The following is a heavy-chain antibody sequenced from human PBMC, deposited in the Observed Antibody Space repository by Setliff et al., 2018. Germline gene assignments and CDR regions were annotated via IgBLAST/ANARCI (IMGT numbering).Heavy chain of an antibody. J-gene: IGHJ3*02. V-gene: IGHV1-46*01. CDR1: GYTFTSHY. D-gene: IGHD5-18*01. CDR2: INPSSGRT. Sequence: ASVKVSCKASGYTFTSHYMHWVRQAPGLGLEWMGTINPSSGRTSYAQKFQGRVTMTRDTSTSTVYMDMSSLRAEDTAVYYCAKEGYSYAPRNAFDIWGQGTMVTVSS. CDR3: AKEGYSYAPRNAFDI.